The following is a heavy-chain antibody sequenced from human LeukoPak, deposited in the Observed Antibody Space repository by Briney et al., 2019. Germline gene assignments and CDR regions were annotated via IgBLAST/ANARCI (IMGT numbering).Heavy chain of an antibody. Sequence: PGGSLRLSCAASGFTFSSYSMNWVRQAPGKGLELVSYISSSSSTIYYADSVKGRFTISRDNAKNSLHLQMNSLRDEDTAVYYCARTSGYYITDYWGQGTLVTVSS. CDR1: GFTFSSYS. CDR2: ISSSSSTI. CDR3: ARTSGYYITDY. D-gene: IGHD3-22*01. V-gene: IGHV3-48*02. J-gene: IGHJ4*02.